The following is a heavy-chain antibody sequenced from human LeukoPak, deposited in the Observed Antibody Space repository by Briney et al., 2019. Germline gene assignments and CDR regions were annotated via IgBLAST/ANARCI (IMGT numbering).Heavy chain of an antibody. V-gene: IGHV3-21*01. J-gene: IGHJ5*02. D-gene: IGHD6-13*01. CDR2: IRSSSSYI. Sequence: GGSLRLSCAASGFTFSSYSMKWVRQAPGKGLEWVSSIRSSSSYIYYADSVKGRFTISRDNAKNSLYLQMNSLRAEDTAVYYCARDGGYSSSWYEGYWFDPWGQGTLVTVPS. CDR3: ARDGGYSSSWYEGYWFDP. CDR1: GFTFSSYS.